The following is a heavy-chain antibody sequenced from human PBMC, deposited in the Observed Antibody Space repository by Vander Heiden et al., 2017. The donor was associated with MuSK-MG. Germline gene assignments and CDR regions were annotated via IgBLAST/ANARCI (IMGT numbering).Heavy chain of an antibody. CDR1: GFTCSSYS. Sequence: EVQLVESGGGLVKPGGSLSISCAASGFTCSSYSMNWVRQGPGKGLEWVSSISSSSSYIYYADSVKGRFTISRDNAKNSLYLQMNSLRAEDTAVYYCARGPWDGYNYADDYWGQGTLVTVSS. J-gene: IGHJ4*02. D-gene: IGHD5-12*01. V-gene: IGHV3-21*01. CDR2: ISSSSSYI. CDR3: ARGPWDGYNYADDY.